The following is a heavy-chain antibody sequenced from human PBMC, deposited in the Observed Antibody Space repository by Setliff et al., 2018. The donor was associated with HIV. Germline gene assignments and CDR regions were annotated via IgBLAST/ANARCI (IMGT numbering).Heavy chain of an antibody. D-gene: IGHD3-3*01. J-gene: IGHJ5*02. CDR3: ARERVLETYYNFWSGSDHWFDP. CDR1: GYSISSGFY. CDR2: IYYSGST. Sequence: SETLSLTCTVSGYSISSGFYWGWIRQPPGKGLEWIGSIYYSGSTYYNPSLKSRVTISVDTSKNQFSLKLNSVTAADTAVYYCARERVLETYYNFWSGSDHWFDPWGQGTLVTVSS. V-gene: IGHV4-38-2*02.